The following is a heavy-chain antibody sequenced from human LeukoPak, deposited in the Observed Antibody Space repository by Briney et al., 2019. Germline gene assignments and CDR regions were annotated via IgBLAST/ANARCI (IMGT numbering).Heavy chain of an antibody. D-gene: IGHD3-3*01. V-gene: IGHV3-66*02. Sequence: GGSLRLSCAASGFTVSSNYMSWVRQAPGKGLGWVSAIYSGGSTYYADSVKGRFTISRDNSKNPLYLQMNSLGAEDTAVYYCARSITMFGVVYYWGQGTLVTVSS. J-gene: IGHJ4*02. CDR2: IYSGGST. CDR1: GFTVSSNY. CDR3: ARSITMFGVVYY.